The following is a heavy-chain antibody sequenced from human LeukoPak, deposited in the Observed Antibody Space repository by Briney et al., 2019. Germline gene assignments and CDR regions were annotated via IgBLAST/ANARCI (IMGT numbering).Heavy chain of an antibody. V-gene: IGHV3-23*01. D-gene: IGHD3-22*01. Sequence: PGGSLRLSCAASGFTFSSYAMSWVRQAPGKGLEWVSAISGSGGSTYYADSVKGRFTISRDNSKNTLYLQMNSLRAEDTAVYYWAKDLQDYSYYCDSSGYSSGDYWGQGTLVTVSS. CDR1: GFTFSSYA. J-gene: IGHJ4*02. CDR3: AKDLQDYSYYCDSSGYSSGDY. CDR2: ISGSGGST.